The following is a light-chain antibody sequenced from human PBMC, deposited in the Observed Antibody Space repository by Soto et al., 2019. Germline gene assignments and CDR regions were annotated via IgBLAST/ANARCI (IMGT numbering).Light chain of an antibody. Sequence: DIQLTQSPSFLSASVGDRVTITCRASQGIRSYLAWYQQRPGKAPELLIYGASTLRPGGASRFSGSGSGTEFTLTASSLQPEDFATYFCQQLNTFPPFFTFGPGTKVDIK. CDR3: QQLNTFPPFFT. CDR2: GAS. V-gene: IGKV1-9*01. J-gene: IGKJ3*01. CDR1: QGIRSY.